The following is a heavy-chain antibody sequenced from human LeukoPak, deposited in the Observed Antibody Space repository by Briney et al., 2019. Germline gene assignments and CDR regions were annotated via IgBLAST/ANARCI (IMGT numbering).Heavy chain of an antibody. D-gene: IGHD3-22*01. J-gene: IGHJ4*02. CDR2: ISYDGSNK. V-gene: IGHV3-30*18. CDR1: GFTFSSYG. Sequence: PGGSLRLSCAASGFTFSSYGMHWVRQAPGKGLEWVAVISYDGSNKYYADSVKGRFTISRDNSKNTLYLQMNSLRAEDTAVYYCAKEGYYDSSGYYFDYWGQGTLVTDSS. CDR3: AKEGYYDSSGYYFDY.